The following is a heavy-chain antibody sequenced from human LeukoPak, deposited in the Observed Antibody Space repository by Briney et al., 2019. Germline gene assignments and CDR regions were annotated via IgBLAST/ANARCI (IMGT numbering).Heavy chain of an antibody. CDR3: AKDRGLLWFGYTNPYFDY. V-gene: IGHV3-30*04. J-gene: IGHJ4*02. CDR2: ISHDGRTK. D-gene: IGHD3-10*01. Sequence: GGSLTLSCVVSGFNFDNFAMHWFRQPLGKGLEWVAVISHDGRTKYYADSMKGRITISRDNSKNTLYLQMNSLRAEDTAVYYCAKDRGLLWFGYTNPYFDYWGQGTLVTVSS. CDR1: GFNFDNFA.